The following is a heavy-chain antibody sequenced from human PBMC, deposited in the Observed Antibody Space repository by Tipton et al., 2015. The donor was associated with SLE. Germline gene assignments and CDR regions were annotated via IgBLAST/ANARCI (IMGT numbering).Heavy chain of an antibody. Sequence: TPSLTCTVAGGSISSYYWGWIRQSPGKGLEWIGYIYYSGSDNYNPSLKSRVTISVDTSKNQFSLKLSSVTAADTAVYYCARLGGSYSLAYWGQGTLVTVSS. CDR1: GGSISSYY. CDR2: IYYSGSD. CDR3: ARLGGSYSLAY. V-gene: IGHV4-59*08. J-gene: IGHJ4*02. D-gene: IGHD1-26*01.